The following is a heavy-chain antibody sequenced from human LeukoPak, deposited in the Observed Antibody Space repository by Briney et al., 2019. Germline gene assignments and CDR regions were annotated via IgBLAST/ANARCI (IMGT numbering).Heavy chain of an antibody. CDR3: ARAWDLREFDI. V-gene: IGHV1-18*01. D-gene: IGHD1-26*01. J-gene: IGHJ3*02. CDR2: ISAYNGNT. Sequence: ASVKISCKASGYTFTNYGITWARPAPGQGLEWMGWISAYNGNTHFAQKLQGRVTMTTDTSTSTAYMELRSLRSDDTAVYYCARAWDLREFDIWGQGTMVTVSS. CDR1: GYTFTNYG.